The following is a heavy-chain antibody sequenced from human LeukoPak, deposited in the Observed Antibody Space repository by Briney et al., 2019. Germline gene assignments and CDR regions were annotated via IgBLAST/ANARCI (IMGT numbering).Heavy chain of an antibody. CDR3: ARVRPGYCSSTSCHPGDY. CDR1: GYTFTGYY. D-gene: IGHD2-2*03. Sequence: GASVKVSCKASGYTFTGYYMHWVRQAPGQGLEWMGWINPNSGGTNYAQKFQGRVTMTRDTSISTAYMELSRLRSDDTAVYYCARVRPGYCSSTSCHPGDYWGQGTLVTVSS. V-gene: IGHV1-2*02. CDR2: INPNSGGT. J-gene: IGHJ4*02.